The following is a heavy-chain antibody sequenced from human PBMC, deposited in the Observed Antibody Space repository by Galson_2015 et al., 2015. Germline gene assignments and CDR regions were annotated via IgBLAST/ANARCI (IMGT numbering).Heavy chain of an antibody. D-gene: IGHD3-9*01. Sequence: SLRLSCAASGFTFNSYWMHWVRQAPGEGLVWVSRINTDGSSASYVDFVKGRFTISRDNAKNTLFLQMNSLGAEDTAVYYCVRSITTLRIDNWFDPWGQGTLVTVSS. V-gene: IGHV3-74*01. CDR2: INTDGSSA. CDR3: VRSITTLRIDNWFDP. CDR1: GFTFNSYW. J-gene: IGHJ5*02.